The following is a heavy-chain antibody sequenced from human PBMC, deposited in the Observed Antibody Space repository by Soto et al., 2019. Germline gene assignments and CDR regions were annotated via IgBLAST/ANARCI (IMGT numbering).Heavy chain of an antibody. CDR2: MNPNSGNT. CDR1: GYTFSSYY. J-gene: IGHJ4*02. D-gene: IGHD2-2*01. V-gene: IGHV1-8*01. CDR3: ARAKYQLLKPDY. Sequence: AAVKVSCKASGYTFSSYYINWVRQATGQGLEWMGWMNPNSGNTRYAQKSQGRVSMTRNTSISTAYMELSRLRSDDTAVYYCARAKYQLLKPDYWGQGTLVTVSS.